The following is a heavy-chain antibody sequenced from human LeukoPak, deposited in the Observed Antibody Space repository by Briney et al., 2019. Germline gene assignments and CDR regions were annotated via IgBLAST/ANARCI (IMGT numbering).Heavy chain of an antibody. D-gene: IGHD2-8*01. CDR2: ISGSGGST. V-gene: IGHV3-23*01. CDR1: GFTFSSYA. Sequence: GGSLRLSCAASGFTFSSYAMSWVRQAPGKGLEWVSAISGSGGSTYYADSVKGRFTISRDNSKNALYLQMNSLRAEDTAVYYCAKGTSWVSDYYYMDVWGKGTTVTVSS. CDR3: AKGTSWVSDYYYMDV. J-gene: IGHJ6*03.